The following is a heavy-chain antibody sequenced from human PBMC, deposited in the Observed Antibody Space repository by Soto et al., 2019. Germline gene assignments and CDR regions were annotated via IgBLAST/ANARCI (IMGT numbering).Heavy chain of an antibody. J-gene: IGHJ3*02. V-gene: IGHV3-33*01. D-gene: IGHD2-2*01. CDR2: IWYDGSNK. CDR1: GFTFSSYG. CDR3: ARAGYCSSTSCYSLRAFDI. Sequence: GGSLRLSCAASGFTFSSYGMHWVRQAPGKGLEWVAVIWYDGSNKYYADSVKGRFTISRDNSKNTLYLQMNSLRAEDTAVYYCARAGYCSSTSCYSLRAFDIWGQGTMVTVSS.